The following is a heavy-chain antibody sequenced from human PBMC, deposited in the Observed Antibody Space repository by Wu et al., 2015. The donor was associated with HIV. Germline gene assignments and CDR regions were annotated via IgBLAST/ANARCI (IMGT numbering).Heavy chain of an antibody. CDR3: ARDLFSAQIGTDYYYYYYMDV. J-gene: IGHJ6*03. Sequence: QVQLVQSGAEVKKPGSSVKVSCKTSGGTFSSYGVSWVRQAPGQGLEWMGGFTTIFGTANYAQKFQDRVTITADESTGTAYMELRSLRSEDTAVYYCARDLFSAQIGTDYYYYYYMDVWGKGPRXPSP. CDR2: FTTIFGTA. D-gene: IGHD1-1*01. CDR1: GGTFSSYG. V-gene: IGHV1-69*12.